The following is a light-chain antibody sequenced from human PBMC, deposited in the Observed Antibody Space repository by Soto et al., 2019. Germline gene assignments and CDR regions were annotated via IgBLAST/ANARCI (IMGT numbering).Light chain of an antibody. CDR2: DVS. V-gene: IGLV2-14*03. CDR1: SSDVGSYNY. CDR3: SSYTSSSFPVI. Sequence: HSALTQPASVSGSPGQSITISCTGTSSDVGSYNYVSWYQFYPGKAPKLMIYDVSNRPSGVSDRFSGSKSGNTASLTISGLLAEDEADYYCSSYTSSSFPVIYGGGTKLTVL. J-gene: IGLJ2*01.